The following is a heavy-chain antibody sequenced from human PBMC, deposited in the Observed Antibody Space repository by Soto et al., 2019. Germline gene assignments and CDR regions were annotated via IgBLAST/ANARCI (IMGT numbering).Heavy chain of an antibody. D-gene: IGHD1-1*01. CDR2: LYDVDGT. V-gene: IGHV3-53*01. J-gene: IGHJ3*01. CDR3: ASGHEREHAYDV. Sequence: DVQLVESGGGLIQPGESLRLSCAAFGLTVSGKKYVAWVRQAPGKGLEWISALYDVDGTYYADSVKGRFTTSGDSSKTIGYLQMNRLRPDDTAVYYCASGHEREHAYDVWGRGTTVTVSS. CDR1: GLTVSGKKY.